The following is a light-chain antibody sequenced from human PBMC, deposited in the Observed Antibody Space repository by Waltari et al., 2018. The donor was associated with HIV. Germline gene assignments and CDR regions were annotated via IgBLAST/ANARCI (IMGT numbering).Light chain of an antibody. Sequence: SYELTQPPSVSVSPGQTVSITCSGEKMGNKYTSWYQQKPGQYPVLVIYQDTKRPSWIPERFSGSNSGNTATLSISGTQAMDEADFYCQAWDGSTAHVVFGGGTKLTVL. CDR3: QAWDGSTAHVV. V-gene: IGLV3-1*01. CDR1: KMGNKY. CDR2: QDT. J-gene: IGLJ2*01.